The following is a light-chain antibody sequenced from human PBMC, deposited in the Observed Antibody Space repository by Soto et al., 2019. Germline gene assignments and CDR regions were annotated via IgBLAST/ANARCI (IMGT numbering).Light chain of an antibody. J-gene: IGKJ3*01. V-gene: IGKV4-1*01. CDR2: WAS. CDR3: QQYYSTPFT. Sequence: DIVMTQSPDSLAVSLGERATINCKSSQSVLYSSNNKNYLAWYQQKPGQPPKLLIYWASTREACVPDRFSGSGSEPDCPLTISSLQAEDVAVYYCQQYYSTPFTFGPGTKVDIK. CDR1: QSVLYSSNNKNY.